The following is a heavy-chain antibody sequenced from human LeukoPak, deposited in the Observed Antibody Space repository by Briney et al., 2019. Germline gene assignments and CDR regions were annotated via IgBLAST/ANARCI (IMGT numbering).Heavy chain of an antibody. V-gene: IGHV3-23*01. J-gene: IGHJ4*02. CDR1: GFTFSSSA. CDR3: AKSGYNRLDY. Sequence: PGGSLRLSCAASGFTFSSSAMSWVRQAPGKGLEWVSGISGSGSGGSTYYADSVKGRFTISRDNSKNTLYLQMNSLRVEDTAVYYCAKSGYNRLDYWGQGTLVTVSS. D-gene: IGHD5-24*01. CDR2: ISGSGSGGST.